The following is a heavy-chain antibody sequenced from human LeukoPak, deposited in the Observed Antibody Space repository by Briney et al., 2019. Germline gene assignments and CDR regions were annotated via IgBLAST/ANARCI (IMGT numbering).Heavy chain of an antibody. V-gene: IGHV3-21*04. CDR3: AKDLWGSGWYVLDY. CDR1: GFPFSAYS. CDR2: ISGSSSYM. Sequence: GGSLRLSCAASGFPFSAYSMNWVRQAPGKGLEWVSSISGSSSYMFYADSVKGRFTISRDNPKNTLYLQMNSLRAEDTAVYYCAKDLWGSGWYVLDYWGQGTLVTVSS. J-gene: IGHJ4*02. D-gene: IGHD6-19*01.